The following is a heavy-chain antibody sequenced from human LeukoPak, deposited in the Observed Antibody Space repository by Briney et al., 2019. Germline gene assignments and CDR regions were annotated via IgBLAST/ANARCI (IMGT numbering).Heavy chain of an antibody. Sequence: GGSLRLSCVASGFPFSSYWMTWVRQAPGKGLEWVANIKQDGSKKSYVDSVKGRFTISRDNSKNTLYLQMNSLRAEDTAVYYCARDRHYSSSWIYYYYGMDVWGQGTTVTVSS. V-gene: IGHV3-7*01. CDR3: ARDRHYSSSWIYYYYGMDV. J-gene: IGHJ6*02. CDR1: GFPFSSYW. CDR2: IKQDGSKK. D-gene: IGHD6-13*01.